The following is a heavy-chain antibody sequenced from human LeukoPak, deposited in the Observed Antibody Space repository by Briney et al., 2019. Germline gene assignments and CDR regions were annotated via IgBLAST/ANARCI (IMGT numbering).Heavy chain of an antibody. CDR3: ATLGAAGASDY. D-gene: IGHD3-10*01. CDR2: IYYSGST. V-gene: IGHV4-61*08. J-gene: IGHJ4*02. CDR1: GGSISSGGYY. Sequence: SSETLSLTCTVSGGSISSGGYYWSWIRQHPGKGLEWIGYIYYSGSTYYNPSLKSRVTISVDTSKNQFSLKLSSVTAADTAVYYCATLGAAGASDYWGRGTLVTVSS.